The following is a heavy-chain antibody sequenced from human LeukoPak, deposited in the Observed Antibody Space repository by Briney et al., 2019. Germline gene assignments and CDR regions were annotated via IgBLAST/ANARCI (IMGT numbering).Heavy chain of an antibody. CDR2: INHSGST. Sequence: ETLSLTCAVYGGSFSGYYWSWIRQPPGKGLEWIGEINHSGSTNYNPSLKSRVTISVDTSKDQFSLKLSSVTAADTAVYYCASAYYDFWSGYPPPPYYFDYWGQGTLVTVSS. V-gene: IGHV4-34*01. J-gene: IGHJ4*02. D-gene: IGHD3-3*01. CDR3: ASAYYDFWSGYPPPPYYFDY. CDR1: GGSFSGYY.